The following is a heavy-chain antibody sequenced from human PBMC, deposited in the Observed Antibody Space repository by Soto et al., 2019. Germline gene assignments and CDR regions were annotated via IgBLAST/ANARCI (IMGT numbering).Heavy chain of an antibody. CDR1: GLSLSTRGEG. CDR2: IYVKDDK. V-gene: IGHV2-5*01. J-gene: IGHJ3*02. CDR3: VHRQDYDILTGYLNDAFDI. Sequence: SGPTLANPTQTLTLTSTFSGLSLSTRGEGVGWIRQPPGKALKWLARIYVKDDKHYRPSRKNRLTITKDTSKRQVVLTMTKMEPVDTATYYCVHRQDYDILTGYLNDAFDIWGQGTMVTVSS. D-gene: IGHD3-9*01.